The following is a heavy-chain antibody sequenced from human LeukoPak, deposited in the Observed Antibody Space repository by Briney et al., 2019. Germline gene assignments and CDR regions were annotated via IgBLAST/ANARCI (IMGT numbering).Heavy chain of an antibody. Sequence: SETLSLTCTVSGDSISSSSSYWGWIRQPPGEGLEWIGSIYYSGSTYYNTSLKSRVTISVDTSKNQFSLRLNSVTAADTAIYYCARLHLVSSGWYPMADSWGQGSLVTVSS. CDR1: GDSISSSSSY. V-gene: IGHV4-39*01. J-gene: IGHJ4*02. D-gene: IGHD6-19*01. CDR3: ARLHLVSSGWYPMADS. CDR2: IYYSGST.